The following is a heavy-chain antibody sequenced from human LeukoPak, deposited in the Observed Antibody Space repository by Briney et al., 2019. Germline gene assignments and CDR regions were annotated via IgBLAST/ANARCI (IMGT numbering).Heavy chain of an antibody. CDR1: GYTFTTYD. CDR2: MNSNGANR. CDR3: ARRAGAYSHPYDY. V-gene: IGHV1-8*03. D-gene: IGHD4/OR15-4a*01. J-gene: IGHJ4*02. Sequence: GASVKVSCKASGYTFTTYDINWVRQAAGQGLEWMGYMNSNGANRVFEQKFQGRVTITMNTSISTAYMELSSLRSEDTAVYYCARRAGAYSHPYDYWGQGTLVTVSS.